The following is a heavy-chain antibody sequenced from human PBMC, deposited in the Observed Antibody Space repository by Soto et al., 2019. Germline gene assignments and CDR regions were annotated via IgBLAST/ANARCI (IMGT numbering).Heavy chain of an antibody. CDR1: GFTFTSYN. Sequence: HPGGSLRLSCVASGFTFTSYNMHWVRQAPGKGLEWISFIHSSGSATQYADSLKGRFTISRDNAKNSLYLQMNSLRAEDTAVYYCARDYLWSFDLWGRGTLVTVSS. CDR3: ARDYLWSFDL. V-gene: IGHV3-48*01. CDR2: IHSSGSAT. D-gene: IGHD3-16*02. J-gene: IGHJ2*01.